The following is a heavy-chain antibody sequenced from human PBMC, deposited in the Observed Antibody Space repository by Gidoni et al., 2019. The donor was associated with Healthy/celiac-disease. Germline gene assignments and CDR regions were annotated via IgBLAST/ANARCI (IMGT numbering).Heavy chain of an antibody. V-gene: IGHV3-9*01. CDR1: GFHFADSA. D-gene: IGHD2-15*01. J-gene: IGHJ4*02. Sequence: EVQLVEPGGALVQPGRSLRLSCAASGFHFADSAMHWVRQAPGKGLEWVSGISWNSGSIGYADSVKGRFTISRDNAKNSLYLQMNSLRAEDTALYYCAKEDTYCSGGSCYPGGYYWGQGTLVTVSS. CDR3: AKEDTYCSGGSCYPGGYY. CDR2: ISWNSGSI.